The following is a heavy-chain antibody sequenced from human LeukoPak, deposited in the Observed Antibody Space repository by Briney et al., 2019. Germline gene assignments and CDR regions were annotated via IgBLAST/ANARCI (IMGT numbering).Heavy chain of an antibody. CDR1: GFTFSTYR. J-gene: IGHJ5*02. CDR2: IKQDGSEK. D-gene: IGHD3-10*01. V-gene: IGHV3-7*01. CDR3: AREEGGDNWFDP. Sequence: GGSLRLSCAASGFTFSTYRMSWVRQAPGKGLEWVANIKQDGSEKHYVDSVKGRFTISRDNAKNSLYLQMNSLRAEDTAVYYCAREEGGDNWFDPWGQGTLVTVSS.